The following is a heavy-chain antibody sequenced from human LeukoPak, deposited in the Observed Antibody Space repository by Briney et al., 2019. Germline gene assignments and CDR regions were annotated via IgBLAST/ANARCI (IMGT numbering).Heavy chain of an antibody. CDR1: GGSISSGGYY. CDR2: IYYSGST. D-gene: IGHD6-13*01. J-gene: IGHJ6*02. Sequence: SETLSLTCTVSGGSISSGGYYWSWIRQHPGKGLEWIGYIYYSGSTYYNPFLKSRVTISVDTSKNQFSLKLSSVTAADTAVYYCARGVDSSSWFVGMDVWGQGTTVTVSS. CDR3: ARGVDSSSWFVGMDV. V-gene: IGHV4-31*03.